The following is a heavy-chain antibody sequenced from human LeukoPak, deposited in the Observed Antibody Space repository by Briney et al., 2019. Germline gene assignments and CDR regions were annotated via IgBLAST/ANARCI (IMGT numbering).Heavy chain of an antibody. CDR2: IYTGGST. V-gene: IGHV4-4*07. CDR3: ARGGSYLSAFDI. J-gene: IGHJ3*02. CDR1: GGSISSYY. Sequence: SETLSLTCTVSGGSISSYYWSWIRQPAGKGLEWIGRIYTGGSTDYNPSLKSRVTMSVDTSKNQFSLKLSSVTAADTAVYYCARGGSYLSAFDIWGQGTMVTVSS. D-gene: IGHD1-26*01.